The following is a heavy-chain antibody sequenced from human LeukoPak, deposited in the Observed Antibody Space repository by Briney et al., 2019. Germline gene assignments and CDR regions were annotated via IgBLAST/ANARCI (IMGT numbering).Heavy chain of an antibody. CDR2: IYYSGST. V-gene: IGHV4-39*01. D-gene: IGHD2-2*01. Sequence: SETLSLTCTVSGGSISSSSYYWGWIRQPPGEVLERIGSIYYSGSTYYNPSLKSRVTISVDTSKNQFSLKLSSVTAADTAVYYCARHALIVVVPAAPFDPWGQGTLVTVFS. CDR3: ARHALIVVVPAAPFDP. CDR1: GGSISSSSYY. J-gene: IGHJ5*02.